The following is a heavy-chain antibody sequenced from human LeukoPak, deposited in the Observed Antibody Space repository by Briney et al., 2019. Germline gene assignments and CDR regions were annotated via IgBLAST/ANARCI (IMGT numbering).Heavy chain of an antibody. CDR1: GFTFSSYA. CDR3: AKDNYYDSSGYYAFDI. V-gene: IGHV3-23*01. D-gene: IGHD3-22*01. Sequence: GGSLRLSCAASGFTFSSYAMSWVRQAPGKGLEWVSAISGSGGSTYYADSVKGRFTISRDNSKNTLYLQMNSLRAGDTAVYYCAKDNYYDSSGYYAFDIWGQGTMVTVSS. J-gene: IGHJ3*02. CDR2: ISGSGGST.